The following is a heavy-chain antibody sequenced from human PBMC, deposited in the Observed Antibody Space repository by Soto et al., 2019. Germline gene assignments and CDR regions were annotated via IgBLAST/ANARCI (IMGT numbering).Heavy chain of an antibody. Sequence: QVQLVQSGAEVKKPGSSVKVSCKASGGTFSNYAVSWVRQAPGQGLEWMGGIIPIFGTPNYARKFQGRVTITADESTSTVYMELSSLRSEDTAVYYCARRNGSGYYTGYNYYYGMDVWGQGTTVTVSS. J-gene: IGHJ6*02. V-gene: IGHV1-69*01. CDR3: ARRNGSGYYTGYNYYYGMDV. CDR2: IIPIFGTP. CDR1: GGTFSNYA. D-gene: IGHD3-3*01.